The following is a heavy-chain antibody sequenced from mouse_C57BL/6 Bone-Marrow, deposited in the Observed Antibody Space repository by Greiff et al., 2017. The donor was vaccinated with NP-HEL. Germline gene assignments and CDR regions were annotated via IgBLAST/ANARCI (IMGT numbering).Heavy chain of an antibody. CDR3: ARDNWGWFAY. J-gene: IGHJ3*01. D-gene: IGHD4-1*02. Sequence: EVKLLESGPGLVKPSQSLSLTCSVTGYSITSGYYWNWIRQFPGNKLEWMGYISYDGSTNYNPSLINRISITRDTSKNQFFLKLNSVTTEDTATYYCARDNWGWFAYWGQGTLVTVSA. CDR2: ISYDGST. V-gene: IGHV3-6*01. CDR1: GYSITSGYY.